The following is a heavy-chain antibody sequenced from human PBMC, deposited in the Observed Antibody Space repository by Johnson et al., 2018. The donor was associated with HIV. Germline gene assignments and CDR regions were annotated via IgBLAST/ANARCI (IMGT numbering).Heavy chain of an antibody. CDR3: AKTYSGSNRDAFDI. J-gene: IGHJ3*02. V-gene: IGHV3-30*02. CDR2: IRYDGSNK. D-gene: IGHD1-26*01. CDR1: GFTVSSNY. Sequence: QVQLVESRGVLVQPGGSLRLSCAASGFTVSSNYMSWVRQAPGKGLEWVAFIRYDGSNKYYADSVKGRFTISRDNAKNSLYLQMNTLKAEDTAVYYCAKTYSGSNRDAFDIWGQGTMVTVSS.